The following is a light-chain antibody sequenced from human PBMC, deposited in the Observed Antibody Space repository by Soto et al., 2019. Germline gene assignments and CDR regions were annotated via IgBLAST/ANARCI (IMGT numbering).Light chain of an antibody. CDR2: SNN. CDR1: SSNIGSNT. V-gene: IGLV1-44*01. J-gene: IGLJ3*02. Sequence: QSVLTQPPSASGTPGQRVTISCSGSSSNIGSNTVNWYQQLPGTAPKLLIYSNNQRPSGVPDRFSGSKSGTSASLAISGLLSDDEADYYCAPLHVSLNGWVFGGGTKLTVL. CDR3: APLHVSLNGWV.